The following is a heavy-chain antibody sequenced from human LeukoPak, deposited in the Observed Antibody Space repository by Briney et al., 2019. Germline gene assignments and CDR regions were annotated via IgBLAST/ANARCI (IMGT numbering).Heavy chain of an antibody. J-gene: IGHJ5*02. CDR3: ARSLYSGSYYWFDP. CDR2: ISAYNGNT. D-gene: IGHD1-26*01. CDR1: GYTFTSYG. V-gene: IGHV1-18*01. Sequence: ASVKVSCKASGYTFTSYGISWVRQAPGQGLEWMGWISAYNGNTNYAQKLQGRVTMTTDTSTSTAYMELRSLRSDGTAVYYCARSLYSGSYYWFDPWGQGTLVTVSS.